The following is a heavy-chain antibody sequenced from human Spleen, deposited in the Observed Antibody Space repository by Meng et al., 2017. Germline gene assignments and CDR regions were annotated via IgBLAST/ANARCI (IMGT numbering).Heavy chain of an antibody. CDR1: GVSLSSRGVG. J-gene: IGHJ2*01. Sequence: QLNWKESGPALVKPTQTLTLTWTFSGVSLSSRGVGVGWIRQPPGKALEWLAVIYWDDDKRYSPSLRSRLTITKDTSKNQVVLTMTNMDPVDTATYYCAHSYSSNWPYWYFDPWGRGTLVTVSS. D-gene: IGHD6-13*01. CDR2: IYWDDDK. CDR3: AHSYSSNWPYWYFDP. V-gene: IGHV2-5*02.